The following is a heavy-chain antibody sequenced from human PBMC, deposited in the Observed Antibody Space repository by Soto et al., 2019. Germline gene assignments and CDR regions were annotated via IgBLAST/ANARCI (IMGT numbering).Heavy chain of an antibody. CDR2: IYSSGST. D-gene: IGHD6-6*01. CDR1: GGSISSGGYS. Sequence: PSETLSLTCTVSGGSISSGGYSWNWIRQHPGKGLEWIGYIYSSGSTYYNPSLKSRLTISIDTSQNLFSLKLSSVTAADTAVYFCAREEAVRLERRFDSWGQGNLVTVSS. J-gene: IGHJ5*01. V-gene: IGHV4-31*03. CDR3: AREEAVRLERRFDS.